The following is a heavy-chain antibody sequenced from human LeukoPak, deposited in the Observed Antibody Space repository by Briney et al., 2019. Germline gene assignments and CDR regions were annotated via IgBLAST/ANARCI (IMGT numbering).Heavy chain of an antibody. D-gene: IGHD1-26*01. J-gene: IGHJ5*01. V-gene: IGHV1-2*02. Sequence: ASVKLCCKASGYTFSGYYLNCGGQSAGHRVEWRGCVNPNSGDTNHAQKFPGSVTMTRDTSISKIYMELSRLRSDDTAVYYCARASGSYWWFDSWGQGTLVTVSS. CDR3: ARASGSYWWFDS. CDR1: GYTFSGYY. CDR2: VNPNSGDT.